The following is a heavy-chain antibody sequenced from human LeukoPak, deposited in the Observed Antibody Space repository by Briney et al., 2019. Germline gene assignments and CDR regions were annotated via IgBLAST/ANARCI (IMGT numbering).Heavy chain of an antibody. Sequence: ASVKVSCKASGYTFTSYGISWVRQAPGQGLEWMGWISAYNGNTNYAQKLQGRVTMTTDTSTSTAYMELRSLRSDDTAVYYCARDYSSGWPTPWWFDPWGQGTLVTVSS. CDR3: ARDYSSGWPTPWWFDP. V-gene: IGHV1-18*01. D-gene: IGHD6-25*01. CDR1: GYTFTSYG. CDR2: ISAYNGNT. J-gene: IGHJ5*02.